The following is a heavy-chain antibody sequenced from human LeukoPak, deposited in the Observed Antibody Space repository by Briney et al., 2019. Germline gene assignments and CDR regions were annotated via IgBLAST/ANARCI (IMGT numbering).Heavy chain of an antibody. CDR3: ARDSASWSPGIDY. Sequence: ASVKVPCKASGYTFTGYYMHWVRQAPGQGLEWMGWINPSGGSTSYAQKFQGRVTMTRDMSTSTVYMELSSLRSEDTAVYYCARDSASWSPGIDYWGQGTLVTVSS. D-gene: IGHD6-13*01. CDR2: INPSGGST. J-gene: IGHJ4*02. CDR1: GYTFTGYY. V-gene: IGHV1-46*01.